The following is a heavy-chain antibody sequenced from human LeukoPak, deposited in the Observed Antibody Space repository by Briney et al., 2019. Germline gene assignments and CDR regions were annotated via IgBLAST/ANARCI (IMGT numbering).Heavy chain of an antibody. Sequence: PSETLSLTCTVSGYSISSGYYWGWIRQPPGKGLEWIGSIYHSGSTYYNPSLKSRVTMSLDTSKNQFSLKLSSVTAADTAVYYCARGLAAAWGYYYYYMDVWGKGTTVTISS. D-gene: IGHD6-13*01. CDR1: GYSISSGYY. V-gene: IGHV4-38-2*02. CDR2: IYHSGST. CDR3: ARGLAAAWGYYYYYMDV. J-gene: IGHJ6*03.